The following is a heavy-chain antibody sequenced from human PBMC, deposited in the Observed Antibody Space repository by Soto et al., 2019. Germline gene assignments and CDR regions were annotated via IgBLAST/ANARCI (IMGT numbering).Heavy chain of an antibody. V-gene: IGHV4-59*08. CDR1: GGSISSYY. D-gene: IGHD3-10*01. CDR2: IYYSGST. Sequence: PSETLSLTCTVSGGSISSYYWSWIRQPPGKGLEWIGYIYYSGSTNYNPSLKSRVTISVDTSKNQFSLKLSSVTAADTAVYYCARREGSGSFYYGMDVWGQGTTVTVSS. CDR3: ARREGSGSFYYGMDV. J-gene: IGHJ6*02.